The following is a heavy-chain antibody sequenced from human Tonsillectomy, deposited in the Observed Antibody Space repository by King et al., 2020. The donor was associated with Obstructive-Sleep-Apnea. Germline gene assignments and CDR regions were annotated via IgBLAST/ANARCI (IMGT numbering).Heavy chain of an antibody. V-gene: IGHV4-59*08. CDR3: AGQRGVLFDFMSQRWGPAETDS. CDR2: INYSGNT. D-gene: IGHD2-2*01. CDR1: GGSIFTYY. J-gene: IGHJ4*02. Sequence: LQLQESGPGLVKPSETLSLSCTVSGGSIFTYYWSWIRQSPGKGLEWIGDINYSGNTNYNPSLESRVTISGDTYKKPFSLALRSATADGTAVYYCAGQRGVLFDFMSQRWGPAETDSWGRGLLVTVSS.